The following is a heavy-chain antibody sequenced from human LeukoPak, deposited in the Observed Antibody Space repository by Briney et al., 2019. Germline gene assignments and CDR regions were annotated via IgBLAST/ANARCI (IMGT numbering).Heavy chain of an antibody. V-gene: IGHV1-69*01. CDR2: IIPIFGTA. CDR1: GGTISSYA. J-gene: IGHJ6*02. Sequence: ASVKVSCKAAGGTISSYAISWVRQAPGQGLEWMGGIIPIFGTANYAQKFQGRVTITADESTSTAYMELSSLRSEDTAVYYCAGRYYYYGMDVWGQGTTVTVSS. CDR3: AGRYYYYGMDV.